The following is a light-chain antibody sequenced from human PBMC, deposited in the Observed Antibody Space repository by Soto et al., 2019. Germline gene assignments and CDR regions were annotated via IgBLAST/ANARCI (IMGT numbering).Light chain of an antibody. Sequence: EIVLTQSPGTLSLSPGERATLSCRASQSVTSNYLAWYQQKPGQAPRLLIFGASIRATGLPDRFSGSGSGTDFTLTISSLEPEDFAVYYCQQSHNWPRTFGQGTEVDIK. CDR1: QSVTSNY. V-gene: IGKV3D-20*02. J-gene: IGKJ1*01. CDR3: QQSHNWPRT. CDR2: GAS.